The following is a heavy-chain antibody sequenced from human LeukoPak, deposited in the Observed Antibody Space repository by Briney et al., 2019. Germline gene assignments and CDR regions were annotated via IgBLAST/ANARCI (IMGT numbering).Heavy chain of an antibody. V-gene: IGHV3-23*01. D-gene: IGHD2-2*02. CDR2: ISGSGGST. CDR1: GFTFSSYA. Sequence: PGGSLRLSCAASGFTFSSYAMSWVRQAPGKGLEWVSAISGSGGSTYYADSVKGRFTISRDNSKNTLYLQMNSLRAEDTALYYCAKDLGYCSSTSCYSLGWYYYYMDVWGKGTTVTVSS. CDR3: AKDLGYCSSTSCYSLGWYYYYMDV. J-gene: IGHJ6*03.